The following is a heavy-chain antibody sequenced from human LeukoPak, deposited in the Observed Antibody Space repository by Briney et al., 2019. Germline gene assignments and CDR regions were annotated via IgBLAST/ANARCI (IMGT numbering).Heavy chain of an antibody. J-gene: IGHJ3*02. CDR3: ARVRLRLGMFDAFDI. V-gene: IGHV4-34*01. D-gene: IGHD3-3*01. CDR2: INHSRST. Sequence: SETLSLTCAVYGGSFRGSFWTWIRQPPGKGLEWIGEINHSRSTSYNPSLKSRVTISLDTSKNQFSLKLSSVTAADTAAYYCARVRLRLGMFDAFDIWGQGTMVTVSS. CDR1: GGSFRGSF.